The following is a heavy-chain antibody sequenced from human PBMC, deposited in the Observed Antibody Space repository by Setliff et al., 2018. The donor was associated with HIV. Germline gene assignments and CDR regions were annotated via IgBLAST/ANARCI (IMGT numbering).Heavy chain of an antibody. V-gene: IGHV5-51*01. CDR1: GYSFTSYW. J-gene: IGHJ3*02. Sequence: GESLKISCQGSGYSFTSYWIGWVRQMPGKGLEWMGVLYPSDSDAIYSPTFQGRVTISADKATNTAYLQWASLKSSDTAIYYCVRPLVIAFDTSDIWGQGTMVTVSS. CDR2: LYPSDSDA. CDR3: VRPLVIAFDTSDI. D-gene: IGHD3-9*01.